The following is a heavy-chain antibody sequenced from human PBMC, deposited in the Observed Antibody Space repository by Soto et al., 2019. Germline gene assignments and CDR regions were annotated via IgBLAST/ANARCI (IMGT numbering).Heavy chain of an antibody. CDR1: GFNFRDLE. CDR2: ISNNGAHT. D-gene: IGHD6-13*01. Sequence: TGGFLRLSYTASGFNFRDLESHWVRQAPRKGLEYVSGISNNGAHTDYAKSVKGRFTISRDNSENTLYLQMGSLRAEDMALYYCARRGYGSRWPNVYMDVWGKGTTVTVSS. CDR3: ARRGYGSRWPNVYMDV. J-gene: IGHJ6*03. V-gene: IGHV3-64*01.